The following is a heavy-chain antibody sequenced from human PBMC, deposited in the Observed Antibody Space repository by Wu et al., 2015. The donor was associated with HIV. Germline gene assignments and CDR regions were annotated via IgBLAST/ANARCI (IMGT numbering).Heavy chain of an antibody. CDR3: ARGVWQELRF. J-gene: IGHJ4*02. V-gene: IGHV1-8*01. CDR2: MHPNTGNT. Sequence: QVHLVQSGAEMKKPGASVKVSCKASGYTFTTYDINWVRQAPGHGLEWMGWMHPNTGNTGYAPKFQGRITMTRNNSITTAYMELSSLKSEDTAVYYCARGVWQELRFWGQGTLVTVSS. D-gene: IGHD1-7*01. CDR1: GYTFTTYD.